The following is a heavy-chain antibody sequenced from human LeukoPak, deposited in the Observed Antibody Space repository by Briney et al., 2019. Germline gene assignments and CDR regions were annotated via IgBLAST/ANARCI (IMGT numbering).Heavy chain of an antibody. CDR1: GFTFSSYA. CDR2: ISGSGGST. Sequence: GGSLRLSCAASGFTFSSYAMSWVRQAPGKGLEWVSAISGSGGSTYYADSVKGRFTISRDNSKNTLYLQMNSLRAEDTAVYYCAKERVDCYGSGSCLDYWGQGTLVTVSS. CDR3: AKERVDCYGSGSCLDY. D-gene: IGHD3-10*01. J-gene: IGHJ4*02. V-gene: IGHV3-23*01.